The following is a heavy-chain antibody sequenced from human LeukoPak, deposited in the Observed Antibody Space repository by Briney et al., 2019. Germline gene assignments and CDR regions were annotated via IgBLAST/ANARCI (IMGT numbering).Heavy chain of an antibody. V-gene: IGHV3-43*02. CDR1: GFTFDDYA. CDR3: AKDLGNYYYYSYMDV. CDR2: ISGDGGST. D-gene: IGHD1-26*01. Sequence: PGGSLRLSCAASGFTFDDYAMHWVRQAPGKGLEWVSLISGDGGSTYYADSVKGRFTISRDNSKNSLYLQMNSLRTEYTALYYCAKDLGNYYYYSYMDVWGKGTTVTVSS. J-gene: IGHJ6*03.